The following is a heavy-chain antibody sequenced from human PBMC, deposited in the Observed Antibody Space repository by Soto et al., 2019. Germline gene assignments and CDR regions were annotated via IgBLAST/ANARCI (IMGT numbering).Heavy chain of an antibody. CDR2: ISYDGSNK. J-gene: IGHJ5*02. CDR1: GFTFNNYG. D-gene: IGHD3-3*01. CDR3: ARDLERFLEWQNWFDP. Sequence: GGSLRLSCAASGFTFNNYGMHWVRQAPGKGLEWVGVISYDGSNKYYADSVKGRFSISRDNSKDTLYLQMNSLRAEDTAVYYCARDLERFLEWQNWFDPWGQGTLVTVSS. V-gene: IGHV3-30*03.